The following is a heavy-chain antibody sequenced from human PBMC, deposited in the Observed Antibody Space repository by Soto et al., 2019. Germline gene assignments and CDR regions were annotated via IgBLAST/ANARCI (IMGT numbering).Heavy chain of an antibody. Sequence: SETLSLTCTVSGGSISSYYWSWIRQPPGKGLEWIGYIYYSVSTNYNPSLKRRFPISVDTSKNQFSLKLSSVTAADTAGYYCAGAKRGYDAFEIWGQGTMVTVSS. J-gene: IGHJ3*02. V-gene: IGHV4-59*01. CDR2: IYYSVST. CDR1: GGSISSYY. D-gene: IGHD3-16*01. CDR3: AGAKRGYDAFEI.